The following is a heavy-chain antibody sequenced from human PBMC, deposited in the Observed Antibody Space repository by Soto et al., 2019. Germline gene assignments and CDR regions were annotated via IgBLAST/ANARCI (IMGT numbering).Heavy chain of an antibody. CDR3: ARRVEGYFDF. CDR1: GVTVSDYT. V-gene: IGHV3-23*03. J-gene: IGHJ4*02. Sequence: EVQLLESGGGLVQPGGSLTLSCAASGVTVSDYTMTWVRQAPGKVLECISVILADFNTYYAGSVRGRFTIPRDNSKNTLYLQMDSLRAEDTAVYYCARRVEGYFDFWGQGALVTVSS. CDR2: ILADFNT.